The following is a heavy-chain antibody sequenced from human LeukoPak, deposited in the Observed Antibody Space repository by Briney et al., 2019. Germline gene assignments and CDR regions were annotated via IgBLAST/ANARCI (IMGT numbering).Heavy chain of an antibody. CDR2: IIPIFGTA. Sequence: SVKVSCEASGGTFSSYAISWVRQAPGQGLEWMGGIIPIFGTANYAQKFQGRVTITADESTSTAYMELSSLRSEDTAVYYCATWDSGSYGKYYYYYGMDVWGQGTTVTVSS. V-gene: IGHV1-69*13. CDR3: ATWDSGSYGKYYYYYGMDV. J-gene: IGHJ6*02. D-gene: IGHD1-26*01. CDR1: GGTFSSYA.